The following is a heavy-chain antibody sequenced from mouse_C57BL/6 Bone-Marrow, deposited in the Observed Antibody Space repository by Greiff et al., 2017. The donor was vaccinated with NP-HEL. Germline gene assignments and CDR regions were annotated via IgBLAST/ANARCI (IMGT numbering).Heavy chain of an antibody. Sequence: EVQLQQSGPELVKPGASVKISCKASGYSFTDYNMNWVKQSNGKSLEWIGVINPNYGTTSYNQKFKGKATLTVEKSSSTAYMQLSSLTSEDSAVYYCAREGGYGSRYCDVWGTGTTVTVSS. CDR1: GYSFTDYN. CDR3: AREGGYGSRYCDV. D-gene: IGHD1-1*01. J-gene: IGHJ1*03. CDR2: INPNYGTT. V-gene: IGHV1-39*01.